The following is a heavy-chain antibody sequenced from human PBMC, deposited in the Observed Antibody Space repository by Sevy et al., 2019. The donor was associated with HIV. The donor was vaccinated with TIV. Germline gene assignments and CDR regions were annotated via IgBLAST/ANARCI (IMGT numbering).Heavy chain of an antibody. J-gene: IGHJ4*02. CDR3: ARGGGNYGGDY. D-gene: IGHD3-16*01. CDR1: GGSFSGYY. V-gene: IGHV4-34*01. Sequence: QSQTLSLTCAVYGGSFSGYYWNWIRQPPGKGLEWIGEINHGGTTNYNPSLKSRVTISIDTSRNQFSLKLSSVTAADTAVYYCARGGGNYGGDYWGQGALVTVSS. CDR2: INHGGTT.